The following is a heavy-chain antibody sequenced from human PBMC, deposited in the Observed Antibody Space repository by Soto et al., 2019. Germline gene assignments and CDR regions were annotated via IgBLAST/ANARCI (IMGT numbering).Heavy chain of an antibody. CDR3: AKDRGGSGWSTFGN. CDR2: ISASGTNT. Sequence: EVQLLESGGGLVHPGGSLRLSCAASGFTFSYFAMSWVRQAPGKGLEWVSAISASGTNTYYAGSVKGRFTISRDNSKNTLYLQMNSLGDDDTAVYYCAKDRGGSGWSTFGNWGQGTLVTVSS. J-gene: IGHJ4*02. CDR1: GFTFSYFA. D-gene: IGHD6-19*01. V-gene: IGHV3-23*01.